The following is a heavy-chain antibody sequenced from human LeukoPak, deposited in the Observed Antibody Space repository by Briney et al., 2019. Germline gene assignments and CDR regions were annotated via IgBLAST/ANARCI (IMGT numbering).Heavy chain of an antibody. V-gene: IGHV3-30*18. CDR2: ISYDGNNK. Sequence: PGRSLRLSCAASGFTFSTYGMHWVRQAPGKGLEWVALISYDGNNKYYADSVKGRFTISRDNSKNTLYLQMNSLRAEDTAVYYCAKTDIAVTDWYFDLWGRGTLVTVSS. CDR1: GFTFSTYG. CDR3: AKTDIAVTDWYFDL. D-gene: IGHD6-19*01. J-gene: IGHJ2*01.